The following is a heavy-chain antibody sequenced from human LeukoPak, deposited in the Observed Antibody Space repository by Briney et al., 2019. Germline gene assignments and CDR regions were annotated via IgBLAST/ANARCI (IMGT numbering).Heavy chain of an antibody. CDR1: GFTFSTFA. Sequence: GGSLRLSCAASGFTFSTFAMLWVRQPPGKGLEWVSSIFPSGGEIHYADSVRGRFTISRDNSKNTLYLQINSLSDEDTAVYYCARGQDCSGGSCFSVGFYYMDVWGKGTTVTVSS. V-gene: IGHV3-23*01. D-gene: IGHD2-15*01. CDR3: ARGQDCSGGSCFSVGFYYMDV. J-gene: IGHJ6*03. CDR2: IFPSGGEI.